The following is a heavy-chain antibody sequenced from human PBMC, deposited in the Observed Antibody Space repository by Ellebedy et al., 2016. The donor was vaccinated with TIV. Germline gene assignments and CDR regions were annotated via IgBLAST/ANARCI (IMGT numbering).Heavy chain of an antibody. V-gene: IGHV3-48*02. CDR3: ARDLSIVGATAYYGMDV. CDR2: ISSSSSTI. Sequence: GESLKISXAASGFTFSSYSMNWVRQAPGKGLEWVSYISSSSSTIYYADSVKGRFTISRDNAKNSLYLQMNSLRDEDTAVYYCARDLSIVGATAYYGMDVWGQGTMVTVSS. CDR1: GFTFSSYS. D-gene: IGHD1-26*01. J-gene: IGHJ6*02.